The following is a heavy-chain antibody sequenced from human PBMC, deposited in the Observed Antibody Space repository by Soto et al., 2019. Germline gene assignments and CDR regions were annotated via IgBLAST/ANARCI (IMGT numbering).Heavy chain of an antibody. CDR1: GYTFTGYY. D-gene: IGHD3-10*01. J-gene: IGHJ4*02. V-gene: IGHV1-2*04. CDR3: ARERLYGSGSLGFDY. CDR2: INPNSGGT. Sequence: ASVKVSCKASGYTFTGYYMHWVRQAPGQGLEWMGWINPNSGGTNYAQKFQGWVTMTRDTSISTAYMELSRLRSDDTAVYYCARERLYGSGSLGFDYWGQGTLVTVS.